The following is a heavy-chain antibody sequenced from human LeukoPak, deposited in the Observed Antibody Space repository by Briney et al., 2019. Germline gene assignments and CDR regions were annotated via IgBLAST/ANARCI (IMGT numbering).Heavy chain of an antibody. CDR1: GGTFSSYA. CDR2: IIPIFGAA. Sequence: SVKVSCKASGGTFSSYAISWVRQAPGQGLEWMGGIIPIFGAANYAQKFQGRVTITTDESTSTAYMELSSLRSEDTAVYYCARAPYYYDSSGYYARPYYFDYWGQGTLVTVSS. J-gene: IGHJ4*02. CDR3: ARAPYYYDSSGYYARPYYFDY. V-gene: IGHV1-69*05. D-gene: IGHD3-22*01.